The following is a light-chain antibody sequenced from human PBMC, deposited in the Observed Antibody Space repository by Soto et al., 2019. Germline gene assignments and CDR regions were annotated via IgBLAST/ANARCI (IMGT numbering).Light chain of an antibody. CDR3: QHYDHLPPFT. V-gene: IGKV1-33*01. CDR1: QDIREY. Sequence: DIQMTQSPSSLSASVGDRVTITCQASQDIREYLSWYQQKPGRAPKLLIYGASNLETGVPSRFSGSGYGSYFTFTISSLQPEDVATYYCQHYDHLPPFTFGPGTKVAVK. J-gene: IGKJ3*01. CDR2: GAS.